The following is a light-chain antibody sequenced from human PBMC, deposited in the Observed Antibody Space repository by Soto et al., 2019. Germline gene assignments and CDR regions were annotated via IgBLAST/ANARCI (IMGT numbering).Light chain of an antibody. CDR3: QQFGTSPYT. CDR1: QTVSSTY. V-gene: IGKV3-20*01. Sequence: EIVLTQSPGTLSLSPGEGATLSCRASQTVSSTYLAWYQQKPGRAPSLLIHGASTRAAGIPDRFSASGSGTHFTLTINRLEPEDFAVYFCQQFGTSPYTSGQGTTVEIK. CDR2: GAS. J-gene: IGKJ2*01.